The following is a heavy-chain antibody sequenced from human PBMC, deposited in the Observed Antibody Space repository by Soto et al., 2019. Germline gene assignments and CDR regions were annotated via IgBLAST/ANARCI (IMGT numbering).Heavy chain of an antibody. V-gene: IGHV3-23*01. CDR3: AAYSYIYDSSGYYSSPFVTY. CDR1: GFTFSSYA. CDR2: ISGSGGST. Sequence: XESLRLSCAASGFTFSSYAMSWVRQAPGKGLEWVSAISGSGGSTYYADSVKGRFTISRDNSKNTLYLQMNSLRAEDTAVYYCAAYSYIYDSSGYYSSPFVTYWGQGTLVTVSS. D-gene: IGHD3-22*01. J-gene: IGHJ4*02.